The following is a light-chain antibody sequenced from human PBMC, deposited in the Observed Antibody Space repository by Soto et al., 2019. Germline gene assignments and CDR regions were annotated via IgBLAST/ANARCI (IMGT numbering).Light chain of an antibody. CDR2: DAS. CDR1: QGISSA. Sequence: AIQLTQSPSSLSASVGDRVTITCWASQGISSALAWYQQKPGKAPKLLIYDASSLESGVPSRFSGSGSGTDFTLTISSLQPEDFATYYCQQFNSYPFITFGQGTRLEIK. J-gene: IGKJ5*01. V-gene: IGKV1-13*02. CDR3: QQFNSYPFIT.